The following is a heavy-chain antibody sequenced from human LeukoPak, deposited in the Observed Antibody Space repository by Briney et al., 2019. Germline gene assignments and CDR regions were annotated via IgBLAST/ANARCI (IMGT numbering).Heavy chain of an antibody. CDR3: ARGSYYDSSGYYYAWEVYFDY. CDR1: GGSFSGYY. J-gene: IGHJ4*02. D-gene: IGHD3-22*01. V-gene: IGHV4-34*01. Sequence: SETLSLTCAVYGGSFSGYYWSWIRQPPGKGLEWIGEINHSGSTNYNPSLKSRVTISVDTSKNQFSLKLSSVTAADTAVYYCARGSYYDSSGYYYAWEVYFDYWGQGTLVTVSS. CDR2: INHSGST.